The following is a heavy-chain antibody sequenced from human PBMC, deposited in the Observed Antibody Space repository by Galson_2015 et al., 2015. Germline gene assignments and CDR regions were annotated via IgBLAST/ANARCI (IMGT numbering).Heavy chain of an antibody. Sequence: TLSLTCTVSGGSISSTISSRSYYWGWIRQPPGKGLEWIGNNYCSGSTYYNPSLKSRVTISVDTSMNQFSLKLSSVTAADTAVYYCASSGWSLEYFQHWGQGTLVTVSS. CDR2: NYCSGST. CDR3: ASSGWSLEYFQH. J-gene: IGHJ1*01. V-gene: IGHV4-39*07. D-gene: IGHD6-19*01. CDR1: GGSISSTISSRSYY.